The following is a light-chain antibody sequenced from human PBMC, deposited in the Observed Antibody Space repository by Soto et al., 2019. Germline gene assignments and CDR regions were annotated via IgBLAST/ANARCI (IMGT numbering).Light chain of an antibody. J-gene: IGLJ7*01. CDR1: SGHSSNA. V-gene: IGLV4-69*01. CDR2: LNSDGSH. Sequence: QLVLTQSPSASASLGASVKLTCTLSSGHSSNAIAWHHQQPEKGPRYLMKLNSDGSHSKGDGIPDRFSGSSSGAERYLTISSLQSEDEGDYYCQTWGTGFYAVFGGGTPLTVL. CDR3: QTWGTGFYAV.